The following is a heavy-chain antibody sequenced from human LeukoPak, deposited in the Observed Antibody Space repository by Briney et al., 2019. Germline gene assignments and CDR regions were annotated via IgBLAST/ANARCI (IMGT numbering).Heavy chain of an antibody. V-gene: IGHV2-70*11. D-gene: IGHD5/OR15-5a*01. CDR1: GFSLRTSGMC. CDR3: VRTRPVSGWFDP. CDR2: TDWDNDK. Sequence: SGPALVKPTQTLTLTCTFSGFSLRTSGMCVSWIRQPPGKALEWLARTDWDNDKYYTTSLKTRLTISKDTSKNQVVLTMTNMDPVDTATYYCVRTRPVSGWFDPWGQGTLVTVSS. J-gene: IGHJ5*02.